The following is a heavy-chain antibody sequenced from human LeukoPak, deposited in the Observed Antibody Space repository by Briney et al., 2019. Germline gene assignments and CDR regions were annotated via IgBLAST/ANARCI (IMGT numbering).Heavy chain of an antibody. J-gene: IGHJ4*02. CDR1: GFTVSSYS. Sequence: GGSLRLSCAASGFTVSSYSMNWVRQVPGKGLEWVSHISSSGSMIWYGESVKGRFTTSRDSAKNSLHLQMNSLRAEDTAVYYCARDPESNWGWDLDYWGQGTLVTVSS. V-gene: IGHV3-48*01. CDR3: ARDPESNWGWDLDY. CDR2: ISSSGSMI. D-gene: IGHD7-27*01.